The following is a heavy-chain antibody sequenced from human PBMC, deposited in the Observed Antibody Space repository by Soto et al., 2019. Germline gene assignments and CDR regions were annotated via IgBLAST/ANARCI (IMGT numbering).Heavy chain of an antibody. CDR2: IHNSGTS. V-gene: IGHV4-30-4*01. Sequence: PXETLSLTCTVAGGSIKSSAYHWSWTRQSPAKGLEWIGYIHNSGTSFYNPSLRGRVTVTLDTSRSQFSLTLASVTAADTAVYYCVREERIAAPQLDYWGQGIPVTVSS. CDR1: GGSIKSSAYH. J-gene: IGHJ4*02. D-gene: IGHD6-6*01. CDR3: VREERIAAPQLDY.